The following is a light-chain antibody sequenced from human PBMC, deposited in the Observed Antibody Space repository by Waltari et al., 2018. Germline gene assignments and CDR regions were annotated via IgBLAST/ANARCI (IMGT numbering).Light chain of an antibody. Sequence: DIQMTQSPSSLSASVGDSVTITCRASQSISSYLNWYQQKPGRAPMLLIYAASSLQSGVPSRFSGSGSGTDFTLTISSLQPEDFATYYCQQSYSSPPTFGGGTKVEIK. CDR3: QQSYSSPPT. J-gene: IGKJ4*01. CDR1: QSISSY. CDR2: AAS. V-gene: IGKV1-39*01.